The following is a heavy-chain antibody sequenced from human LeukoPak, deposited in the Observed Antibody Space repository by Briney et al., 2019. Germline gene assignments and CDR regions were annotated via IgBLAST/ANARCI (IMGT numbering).Heavy chain of an antibody. D-gene: IGHD4-17*01. CDR1: GFNVSSNY. V-gene: IGHV3-66*01. CDR2: IYSGGTT. CDR3: AKDPMTTVTTVDSD. J-gene: IGHJ4*02. Sequence: PGGSLRLSCAASGFNVSSNYMSWVRQAPGKGLEWVSIIYSGGTTSYADSVKGRFTISTDISKNTLYLQMNSLRAEDTAVYYCAKDPMTTVTTVDSDWGQGTLVTVSS.